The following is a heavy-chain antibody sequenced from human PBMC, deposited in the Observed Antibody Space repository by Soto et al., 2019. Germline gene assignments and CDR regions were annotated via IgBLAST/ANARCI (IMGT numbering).Heavy chain of an antibody. CDR2: ISYEGSTT. CDR1: GFTFSTYA. J-gene: IGHJ2*01. Sequence: QVQLVESGGGVVQPGRSLRLSCAASGFTFSTYAMHWVRQSPGTGLEWLAVISYEGSTTHYLDSVKGRFTISRDNSKNPLDLQMNSLIADDTAVYYCARGYYDLLTGFSYWYFDLWGRGTLVTVSS. V-gene: IGHV3-30-3*01. D-gene: IGHD3-9*01. CDR3: ARGYYDLLTGFSYWYFDL.